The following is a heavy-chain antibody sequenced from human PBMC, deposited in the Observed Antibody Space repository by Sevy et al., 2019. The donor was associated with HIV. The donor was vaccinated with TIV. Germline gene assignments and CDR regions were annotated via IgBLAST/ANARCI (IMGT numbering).Heavy chain of an antibody. V-gene: IGHV3-30-3*01. CDR2: ISYDGSNK. CDR1: GFTFSSYA. D-gene: IGHD5-12*01. CDR3: AGAEMATMPNAFDI. J-gene: IGHJ3*02. Sequence: GGSLRLSCAASGFTFSSYAMHWVRQAPGKGLEWVAVISYDGSNKYYADSVKGRFTISRDNSKNTLYLQMNSLRAEDTAVYYCAGAEMATMPNAFDIWGQGTMVTVSS.